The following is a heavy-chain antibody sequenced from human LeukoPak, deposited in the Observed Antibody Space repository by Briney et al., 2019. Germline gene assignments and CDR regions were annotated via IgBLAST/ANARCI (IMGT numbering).Heavy chain of an antibody. D-gene: IGHD6-19*01. CDR3: AKRAVAGTYYFDY. Sequence: GGSLRLSCAASGFTFNSDAMSWVRQAPGKGLEWVSVISASGASPSYADFVKGRFTISRDNSKNTLYLQMNSLRAEDTAVYYCAKRAVAGTYYFDYWGQGTLVTVSS. J-gene: IGHJ4*02. V-gene: IGHV3-23*01. CDR1: GFTFNSDA. CDR2: ISASGASP.